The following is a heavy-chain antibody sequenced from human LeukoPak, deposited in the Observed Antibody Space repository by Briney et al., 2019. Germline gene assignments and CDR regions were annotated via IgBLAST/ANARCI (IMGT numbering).Heavy chain of an antibody. CDR1: GGSISSSSYY. CDR2: IYYSGSN. D-gene: IGHD2-15*01. J-gene: IGHJ5*02. Sequence: PSETLSLTCTVSGGSISSSSYYWGWIRQRPGQGLEWNGSIYYSGSNYSNPSLKSRVTISVDTSKNQFSLKLSSVTAADTAVYYGATGKVVVVVAAAASLNWFDPWGQGTLVTVSS. V-gene: IGHV4-39*01. CDR3: ATGKVVVVVAAAASLNWFDP.